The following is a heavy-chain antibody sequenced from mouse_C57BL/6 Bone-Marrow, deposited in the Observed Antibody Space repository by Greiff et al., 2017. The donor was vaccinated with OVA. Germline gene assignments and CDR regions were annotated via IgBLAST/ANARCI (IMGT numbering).Heavy chain of an antibody. CDR3: ARSLYYDYGGAWFAY. J-gene: IGHJ3*01. CDR2: IRNKANGYTT. Sequence: EVKLMESGGGLVQPGGSLSLSCAASGFTFTDYYMSWVRQPPGKALEWLGFIRNKANGYTTEYSASVKGRFTSSRDNSQSILYLQMNALRAEDSATYYCARSLYYDYGGAWFAYWGQGTLVTVSA. CDR1: GFTFTDYY. V-gene: IGHV7-3*01. D-gene: IGHD2-4*01.